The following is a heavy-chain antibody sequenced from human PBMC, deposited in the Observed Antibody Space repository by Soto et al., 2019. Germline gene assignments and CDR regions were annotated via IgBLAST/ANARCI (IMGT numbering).Heavy chain of an antibody. D-gene: IGHD3-16*02. J-gene: IGHJ4*02. CDR2: ISSSGSTI. V-gene: IGHV3-11*01. CDR1: GFTFSDYY. CDR3: ARARPDTYYDYIWGSYRYFSDY. Sequence: GGSLRLSCAASGFTFSDYYTSWIRQAPGKGLEWVSYISSSGSTIYYADSVKGRFTISRDNAKNSLYLQMNSLRAGDTAVYYCARARPDTYYDYIWGSYRYFSDYWGQGTLVTVSS.